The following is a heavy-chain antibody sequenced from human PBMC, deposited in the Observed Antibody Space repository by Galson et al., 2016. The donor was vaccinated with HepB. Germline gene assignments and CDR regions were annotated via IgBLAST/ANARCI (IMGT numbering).Heavy chain of an antibody. CDR1: GFTVSSYS. V-gene: IGHV3-48*02. CDR2: ISSNSSTI. D-gene: IGHD3-16*02. J-gene: IGHJ3*02. Sequence: SLRLSCAASGFTVSSYSMNWVRQAPGKGLEWVSSISSNSSTIYYVDSVKGRFTISRDNGKNSLYLQMNSLRDEDTAVYYCARESFMITFGGVIVSDAFDIWGQGTMVTVSS. CDR3: ARESFMITFGGVIVSDAFDI.